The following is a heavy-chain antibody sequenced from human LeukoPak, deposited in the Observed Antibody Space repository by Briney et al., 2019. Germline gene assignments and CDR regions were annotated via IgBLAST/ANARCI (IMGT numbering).Heavy chain of an antibody. CDR2: INHSGSA. V-gene: IGHV4-34*01. Sequence: SETLSLTCAVYGGSFSGYYWGWIRQPPGKGLEWIGEINHSGSANYNPSLKSRVTISVDTSKNQFSLKLSSVTAADTAVYYCGRTLGWFDPWGQGTLVTVSS. CDR3: GRTLGWFDP. J-gene: IGHJ5*02. CDR1: GGSFSGYY.